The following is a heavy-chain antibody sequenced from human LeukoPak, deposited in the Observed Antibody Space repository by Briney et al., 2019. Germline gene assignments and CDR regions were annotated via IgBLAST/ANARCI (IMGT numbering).Heavy chain of an antibody. CDR2: ISNTSGFI. CDR3: AREVVVDY. CDR1: GFTFSSYT. V-gene: IGHV3-21*01. Sequence: GGSLRLSCAASGFTFSSYTMNWVRQAPGKGLEWVSSISNTSGFISYADSVKGRFTISRDNAKNSLYLQMNSLRAEDTAMYYCAREVVVDYWGQGTLVTVSS. J-gene: IGHJ4*02. D-gene: IGHD2-15*01.